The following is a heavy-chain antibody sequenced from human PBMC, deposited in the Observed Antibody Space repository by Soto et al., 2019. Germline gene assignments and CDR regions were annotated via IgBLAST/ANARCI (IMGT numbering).Heavy chain of an antibody. Sequence: SETLSLTCAFYGGSFIGYYWSWIRQPPGKGLEWIGEINHSGSTNYNPSLKSRVTISVDTSKNQFSLKLSSVTAADTAVYYCARDYSSSSFDYWGQGTLVTVSS. CDR2: INHSGST. CDR1: GGSFIGYY. D-gene: IGHD6-13*01. CDR3: ARDYSSSSFDY. V-gene: IGHV4-34*01. J-gene: IGHJ4*02.